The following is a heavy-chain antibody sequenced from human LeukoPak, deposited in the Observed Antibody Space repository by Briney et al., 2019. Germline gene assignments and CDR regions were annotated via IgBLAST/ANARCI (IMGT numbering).Heavy chain of an antibody. CDR3: AKEVEGSGYYHLDK. CDR1: GFTFSSYS. D-gene: IGHD3-22*01. V-gene: IGHV3-21*01. CDR2: ISSSGSHI. Sequence: PGGSLRLSCAASGFTFSSYSMNWVRQAPGKGLEWVSAISSSGSHIYYGDSVKGRTTISRDNAKNSLYLQMNSLRAEDTAVYYCAKEVEGSGYYHLDKWGQGTLVAVSS. J-gene: IGHJ4*02.